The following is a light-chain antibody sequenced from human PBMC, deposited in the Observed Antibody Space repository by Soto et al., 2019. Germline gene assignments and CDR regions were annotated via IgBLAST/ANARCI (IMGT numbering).Light chain of an antibody. CDR1: QSVSSY. J-gene: IGKJ3*01. V-gene: IGKV3-11*01. CDR3: EQRSNWPPFT. Sequence: ELVLTQSPATLSLSPGARATLSCRASQSVSSYLAWYQQKPGQAPRLLIYDASNRATGIQARFSGSGSGTDFTLTISSLEPEDFAVYYYEQRSNWPPFTFGPGTKVDIK. CDR2: DAS.